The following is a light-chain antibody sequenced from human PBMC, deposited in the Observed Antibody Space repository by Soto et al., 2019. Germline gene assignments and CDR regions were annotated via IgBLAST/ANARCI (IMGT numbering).Light chain of an antibody. CDR1: QTVRNNY. CDR3: QQFSSYPLT. J-gene: IGKJ4*01. CDR2: DAS. Sequence: EIVWTQSPGTLSLSPGERSTLSCRASQTVRNNYLACYQQKPGQAPRLLIYDASSRATGIPDRFSGGGSGPDLPLTISRLEPADFGVYYCQQFSSYPLTFGGGTKVDIK. V-gene: IGKV3-20*01.